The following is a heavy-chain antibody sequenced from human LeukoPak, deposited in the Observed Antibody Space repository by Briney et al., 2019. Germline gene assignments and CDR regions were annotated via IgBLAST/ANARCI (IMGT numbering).Heavy chain of an antibody. Sequence: GGALRLSCAGSGFTFRTYWMHWVRQVPGKGLVWVSRIKTDGSETVYADNVKGRLTISRDNARNTLYLQMNSLRVEDTAVYYCTRTYYYDSRDYFDYWGQGALVTVSS. CDR1: GFTFRTYW. D-gene: IGHD3-22*01. CDR3: TRTYYYDSRDYFDY. J-gene: IGHJ4*02. CDR2: IKTDGSET. V-gene: IGHV3-74*01.